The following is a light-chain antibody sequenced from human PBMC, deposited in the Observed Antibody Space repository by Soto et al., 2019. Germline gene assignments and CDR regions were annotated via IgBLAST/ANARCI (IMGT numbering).Light chain of an antibody. CDR3: QQYGSSPTMT. Sequence: EIVRRQSAGKSAVSAGRVDPVGCSTSQTVTTDLAWYQQKPGQAPRLVIHGASTRATDFPARFSVSGSGTDLTLTISRLEPEDFAVYYCQQYGSSPTMTFGQGTRLEIK. V-gene: IGKV3-20*01. J-gene: IGKJ5*01. CDR1: QTVTTD. CDR2: GAS.